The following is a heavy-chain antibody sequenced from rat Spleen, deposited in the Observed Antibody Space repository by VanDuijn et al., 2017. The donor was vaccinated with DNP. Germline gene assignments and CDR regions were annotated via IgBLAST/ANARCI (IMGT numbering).Heavy chain of an antibody. CDR2: ISTSGGST. V-gene: IGHV5S11*01. D-gene: IGHD1-2*01. J-gene: IGHJ2*01. CDR3: ASWAPIAPLSTSNY. Sequence: EVQLVESGGGLVQPGRSLKLSCAASGFTFSAYYMAWVRQAPAKGLEWVAYISTSGGSTYYRDSVKGRFTVSRDNAKSTLYLQMDSLRSEETATYYCASWAPIAPLSTSNYWGQGVMVTVSS. CDR1: GFTFSAYY.